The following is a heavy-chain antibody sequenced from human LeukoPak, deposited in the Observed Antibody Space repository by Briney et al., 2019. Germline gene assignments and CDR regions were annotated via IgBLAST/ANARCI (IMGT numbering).Heavy chain of an antibody. J-gene: IGHJ3*02. CDR1: GYTLTELS. V-gene: IGHV1-24*01. D-gene: IGHD4-17*01. CDR2: FDPEDGET. Sequence: ASVKVSCKVSGYTLTELSMHWVRQAPGKGLEWMGGFDPEDGETIYAQKFQGRVTMTEDTSTDTAYMKLSSLRSEDTAVYYCAFDMTTDDAFDIWGQGTMVTVSS. CDR3: AFDMTTDDAFDI.